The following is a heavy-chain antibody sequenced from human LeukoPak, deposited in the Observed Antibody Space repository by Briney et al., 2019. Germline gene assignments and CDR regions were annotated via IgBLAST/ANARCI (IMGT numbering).Heavy chain of an antibody. CDR1: GFTFSSYW. V-gene: IGHV3-7*01. CDR3: ARDGATVTKSPYIDY. Sequence: GGSLRLSCAASGFTFSSYWMSWVRQAPGKGLEWVANIKEDGSEKYYVDSVKGRFTISRDNAKNSLYLQMNCLRAEDTAVYYCARDGATVTKSPYIDYWGQGTLVTVSS. CDR2: IKEDGSEK. J-gene: IGHJ4*02. D-gene: IGHD4-17*01.